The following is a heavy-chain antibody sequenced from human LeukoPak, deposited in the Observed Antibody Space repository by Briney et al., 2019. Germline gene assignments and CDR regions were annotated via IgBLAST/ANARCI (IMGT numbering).Heavy chain of an antibody. CDR3: ARGGIRQVPFDY. CDR1: GFTFSSYA. Sequence: PGGSLRLSCAASGFTFSSYAMHWVRQAPGKGLEWVAIISYDGSNKYYADSMKGQFTISRVNSKNTLYLQMNSLRAEDTAVYYCARGGIRQVPFDYWGQGTLVTVSS. V-gene: IGHV3-30*04. D-gene: IGHD3-16*01. CDR2: ISYDGSNK. J-gene: IGHJ4*02.